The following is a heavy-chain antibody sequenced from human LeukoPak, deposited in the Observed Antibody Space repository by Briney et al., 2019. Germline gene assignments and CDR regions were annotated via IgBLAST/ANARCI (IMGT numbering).Heavy chain of an antibody. CDR1: GFTFSSYG. CDR2: IWYDGSNK. V-gene: IGHV3-33*06. D-gene: IGHD3/OR15-3a*01. CDR3: AKGEGYDFWTSDDPPGGN. Sequence: PGRSLRLSCAASGFTFSSYGMHWVRQAPGKGLEWVAYIWYDGSNKYFADSVKGRFIISRENSKKTLFLQMNNVRAEDTAVYFCAKGEGYDFWTSDDPPGGNWGQGTLVTVSS. J-gene: IGHJ4*02.